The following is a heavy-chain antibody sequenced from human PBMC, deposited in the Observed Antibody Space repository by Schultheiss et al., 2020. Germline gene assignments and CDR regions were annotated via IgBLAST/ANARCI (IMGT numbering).Heavy chain of an antibody. CDR1: GGSISSSSYY. CDR2: IYYSGST. D-gene: IGHD6-13*01. V-gene: IGHV4-39*01. CDR3: ARSSASSSSGTDFDY. J-gene: IGHJ4*02. Sequence: SQTLSLTCTVSGGSISSSSYYWGWIRQPPGKGLEWIGSIYYSGSTYYNPSLKSRVTISVDTSKNQFSLKLSSVTAADTAVYYCARSSASSSSGTDFDYWGKGTLVTVSS.